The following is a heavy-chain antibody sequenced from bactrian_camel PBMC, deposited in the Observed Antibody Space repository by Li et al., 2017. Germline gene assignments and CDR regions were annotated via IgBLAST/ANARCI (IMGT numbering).Heavy chain of an antibody. J-gene: IGHJ4*01. V-gene: IGHV3S53*01. Sequence: HVQLVESGGGSVQAGGSLRLSCQYSGGASFVSRCMGWFRQAPGKEREAVAAIDMDGTTTYSDSVKGRFTISQDKAKNTLYLQMNSLEPEDTGMYVCAADHARHTIATMTLGFDYLGQGTQVTVS. CDR1: GGASFVSRC. CDR2: IDMDGTT. D-gene: IGHD4*01. CDR3: AADHARHTIATMTLGFDY.